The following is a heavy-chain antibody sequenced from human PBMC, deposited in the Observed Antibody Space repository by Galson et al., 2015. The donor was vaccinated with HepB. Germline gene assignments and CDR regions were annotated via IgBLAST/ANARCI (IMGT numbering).Heavy chain of an antibody. J-gene: IGHJ4*02. CDR1: GFTFSSYG. V-gene: IGHV3-48*02. CDR2: ISSSSSTI. D-gene: IGHD3-10*01. CDR3: ASPDYYGSGRPN. Sequence: SLRLSCAASGFTFSSYGMSWVRQAPGKGLEWVSYISSSSSTIYYADSVKGRFTISRDNAKNSLYLQTNSLRDEDTAVYCCASPDYYGSGRPNWGQGTLVTVSS.